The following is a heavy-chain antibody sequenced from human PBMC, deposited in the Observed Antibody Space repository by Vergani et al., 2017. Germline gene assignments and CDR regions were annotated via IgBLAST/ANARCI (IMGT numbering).Heavy chain of an antibody. CDR3: ARGLVPIQLWTYYYYYMDV. D-gene: IGHD5-18*01. J-gene: IGHJ6*03. CDR2: MNPNSGNT. V-gene: IGHV1-8*01. CDR1: GYTFTSYD. Sequence: QVQLVQSGAEVKKPGASVTVSCKASGYTFTSYDINWVRQATGQGLEWMGWMNPNSGNTGYAQKFQGRVTMTRNTSISTAYMELSSLRSEDTAVYYCARGLVPIQLWTYYYYYMDVWGKGTTVTVSS.